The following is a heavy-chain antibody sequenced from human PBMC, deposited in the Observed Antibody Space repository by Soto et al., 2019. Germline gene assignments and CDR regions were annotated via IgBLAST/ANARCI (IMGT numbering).Heavy chain of an antibody. J-gene: IGHJ3*02. D-gene: IGHD6-13*01. V-gene: IGHV3-7*05. CDR2: INRDGSKK. Sequence: EVHLEESGGDLVQPGGSLRLSCAASGFTLSADCMTWVRQAPGKGLEWVANINRDGSKKSYLDSVRGRFTITRDNVGKSLYLKMDSLRADDTALYYCTRDVSPGSSSLSLDAFEIWGQGTMVPVSS. CDR3: TRDVSPGSSSLSLDAFEI. CDR1: GFTLSADC.